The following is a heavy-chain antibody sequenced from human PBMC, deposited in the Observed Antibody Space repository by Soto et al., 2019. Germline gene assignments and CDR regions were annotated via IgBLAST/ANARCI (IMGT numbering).Heavy chain of an antibody. D-gene: IGHD4-17*01. V-gene: IGHV4-59*01. CDR2: IYYTGST. J-gene: IGHJ4*02. CDR1: GSSISPFY. CDR3: TRVGGYYGDYPNFDY. Sequence: SETLSLTCTVSGSSISPFYWSWIRQPPGKGLEWIGYIYYTGSTKYNPSLKSRVTLSLGTSRNQLSLKLSSVTAADTAVYFCTRVGGYYGDYPNFDYWGPGTLVTVS.